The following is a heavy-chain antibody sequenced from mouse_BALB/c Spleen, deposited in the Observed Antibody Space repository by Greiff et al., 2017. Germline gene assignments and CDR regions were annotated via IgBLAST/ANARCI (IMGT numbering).Heavy chain of an antibody. J-gene: IGHJ1*01. Sequence: EVQLQQSGAELVKPGASVKLSCTASGFNIKDTYMHWVKQRPEQGLEWIGRIDPANGNTKYDPKFQGKATITADTSSNTAYLQLSSLTSEDSAVYYCDRRGAYSSRTSYWYFDVWGAGTTVTVSS. CDR3: DRRGAYSSRTSYWYFDV. V-gene: IGHV14-3*02. CDR2: IDPANGNT. CDR1: GFNIKDTY. D-gene: IGHD1-1*01.